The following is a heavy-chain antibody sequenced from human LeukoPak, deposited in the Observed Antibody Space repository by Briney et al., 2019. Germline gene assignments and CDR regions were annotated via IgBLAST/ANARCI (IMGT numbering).Heavy chain of an antibody. J-gene: IGHJ5*02. CDR1: GDSITTNSYW. Sequence: KTSATLSLTCSISGDSITTNSYWGGWIRQSPGKGLEWIGSIYSSGNSYYYPSLKTRATISPDTSKNQYSLRLTSVTAADTAIYYCARRGIWDLQIGNWFDPWGQGILVIVSS. V-gene: IGHV4-39*01. D-gene: IGHD3-16*01. CDR3: ARRGIWDLQIGNWFDP. CDR2: IYSSGNS.